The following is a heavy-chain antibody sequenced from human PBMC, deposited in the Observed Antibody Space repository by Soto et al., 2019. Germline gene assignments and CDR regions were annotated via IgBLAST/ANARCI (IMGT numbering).Heavy chain of an antibody. CDR3: AHRSGIAAAGRPVQYYLDY. V-gene: IGHV2-5*01. D-gene: IGHD6-13*01. Sequence: GSGPTLVNPTQTLTLTGTFSGFSLSTSGVGVGWIRQPPGKALEWLALIYWNDDKRYSPSLKSRLTITKDTSKNQVVLTMTNMDPVDTATYYCAHRSGIAAAGRPVQYYLDYWGQGALVTVSS. CDR1: GFSLSTSGVG. J-gene: IGHJ4*02. CDR2: IYWNDDK.